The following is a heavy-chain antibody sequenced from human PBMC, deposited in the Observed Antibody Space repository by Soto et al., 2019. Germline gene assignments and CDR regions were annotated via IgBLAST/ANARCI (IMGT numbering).Heavy chain of an antibody. CDR2: IYYSGST. CDR3: ARRYGPGFDY. CDR1: GGSISSYY. V-gene: IGHV4-59*08. D-gene: IGHD4-17*01. J-gene: IGHJ4*02. Sequence: ASETLSLTCTVSGGSISSYYWSWIGQPPGKGLEWIGYIYYSGSTNYNPSLKSRVTISVDTSKNQFSLKLSSVTAADTAVYYCARRYGPGFDYWGQGTLVTASS.